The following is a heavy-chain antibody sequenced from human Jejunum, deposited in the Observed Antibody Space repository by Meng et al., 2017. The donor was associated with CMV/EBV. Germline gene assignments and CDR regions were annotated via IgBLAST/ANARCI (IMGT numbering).Heavy chain of an antibody. CDR1: GFSFGDYG. V-gene: IGHV3-49*04. CDR3: TRGVTGTEY. CDR2: IRSQDFGATT. D-gene: IGHD1-1*01. Sequence: SGFSFGDYGMSWVRQAPGKGLEWVSFIRSQDFGATTAYAASVRGRFSISRDDSRGIVYLQMNGLKTEDTGVYFCTRGVTGTEYWGRGTLVTVSS. J-gene: IGHJ4*02.